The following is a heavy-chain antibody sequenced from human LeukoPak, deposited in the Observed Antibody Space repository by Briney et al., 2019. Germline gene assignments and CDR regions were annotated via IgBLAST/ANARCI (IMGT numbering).Heavy chain of an antibody. J-gene: IGHJ4*02. CDR3: TREVSTVTSDY. V-gene: IGHV4-59*11. Sequence: PSETLSLTCTVSGGSISPHYWTWIRQTPGKGLEWIGYVYYNGLTSYNASLRSRLILSVDTARNQVSLKLTSVTAADTAVYYCTREVSTVTSDYWGQGTLVTVSS. CDR2: VYYNGLT. D-gene: IGHD4-17*01. CDR1: GGSISPHY.